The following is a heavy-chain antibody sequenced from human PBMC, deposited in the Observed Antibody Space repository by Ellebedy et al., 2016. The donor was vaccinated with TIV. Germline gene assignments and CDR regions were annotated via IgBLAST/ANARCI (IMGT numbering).Heavy chain of an antibody. J-gene: IGHJ4*02. D-gene: IGHD3-22*01. CDR2: IIPIFGTT. Sequence: ASVKVSCKASGGTFSSYAISWVRQAPGQGLEWMGGIIPIFGTTNYAQKFQGRVTITADKSTSTAYMELSRLRSEDTAVYYCARDPGLYYDSSGFASYDYWGQGTLVTVSS. CDR3: ARDPGLYYDSSGFASYDY. V-gene: IGHV1-69*06. CDR1: GGTFSSYA.